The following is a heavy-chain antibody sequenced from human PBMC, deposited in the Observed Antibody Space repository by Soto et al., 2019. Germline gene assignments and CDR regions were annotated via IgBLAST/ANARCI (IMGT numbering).Heavy chain of an antibody. CDR3: AKESRMTTVTNFDY. CDR2: ISGSGGST. J-gene: IGHJ4*02. CDR1: GFTVCSYA. Sequence: GGSPRLCCAACGFTVCSYAMSGVRQDPGKGLEWVSAISGSGGSTYYADSVKGRFTISRDNSKNTLYLQMNSLRAEDTAVYYCAKESRMTTVTNFDYWGQGTLVTVSS. D-gene: IGHD4-17*01. V-gene: IGHV3-23*01.